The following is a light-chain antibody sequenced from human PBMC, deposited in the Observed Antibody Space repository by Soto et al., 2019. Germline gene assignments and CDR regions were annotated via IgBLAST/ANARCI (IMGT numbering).Light chain of an antibody. CDR2: SNN. V-gene: IGLV1-44*01. CDR3: AAWDGSLNDYV. J-gene: IGLJ1*01. Sequence: QSVLTQPPSASGTPGQRVTISCSGSSSNIGSNTVNWYQQLPGTAPKLLIYSNNQRPSGVPDRFSGSKSGTSASLAISGLHAEEEDDYYCAAWDGSLNDYVFGTGTKLTVL. CDR1: SSNIGSNT.